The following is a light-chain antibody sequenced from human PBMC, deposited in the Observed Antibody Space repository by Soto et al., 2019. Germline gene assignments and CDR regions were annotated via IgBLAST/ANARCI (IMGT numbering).Light chain of an antibody. CDR2: DVS. CDR1: SSDGGGYNY. J-gene: IGLJ3*02. Sequence: QSVLTQSASVSGSPGQSITISCTGTSSDGGGYNYVSWYQQHPGKAPKLMIYDVSNRPSGVSNRFSGSKSGNTASLTISGLHAEDEADYYCSSSTSTSTLWVFGGGTKVTVL. CDR3: SSSTSTSTLWV. V-gene: IGLV2-14*01.